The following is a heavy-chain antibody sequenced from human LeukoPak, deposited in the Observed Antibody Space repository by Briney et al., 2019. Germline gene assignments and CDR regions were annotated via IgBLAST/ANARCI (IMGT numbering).Heavy chain of an antibody. CDR3: ARGSYCGGDCYSGGYFDY. J-gene: IGHJ4*02. Sequence: GGSLRLSCAASGFTFSSYEMNWVRQAPGKGLEWVSYISSSGSTIYYADSVKGRFTISRDNAKNSLYLQMNSLRAEDTAVYYCARGSYCGGDCYSGGYFDYWGQGTLVTVSS. V-gene: IGHV3-48*03. CDR1: GFTFSSYE. D-gene: IGHD2-21*02. CDR2: ISSSGSTI.